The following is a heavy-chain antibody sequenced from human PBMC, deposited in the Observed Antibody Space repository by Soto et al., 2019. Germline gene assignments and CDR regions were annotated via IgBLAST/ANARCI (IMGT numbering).Heavy chain of an antibody. CDR1: GYTFTSYA. CDR2: INAGNGNT. Sequence: ASVKVSCKASGYTFTSYAMHWVRQAPGQRLEWMGWINAGNGNTKYSQKFQGRDTITRDTSASTAYMELSSLRSEDTAVYYCDSSAASPRHDAFDLWGQGTLVTVSS. J-gene: IGHJ3*01. D-gene: IGHD3-22*01. V-gene: IGHV1-3*01. CDR3: DSSAASPRHDAFDL.